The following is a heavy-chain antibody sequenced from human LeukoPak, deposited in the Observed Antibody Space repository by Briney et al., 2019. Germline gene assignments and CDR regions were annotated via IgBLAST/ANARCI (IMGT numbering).Heavy chain of an antibody. V-gene: IGHV3-33*06. J-gene: IGHJ4*02. CDR1: GFTFSRYG. CDR2: IWYDGSIK. D-gene: IGHD3-22*01. CDR3: AKFEDYYDSSGYYDY. Sequence: GRSLRLSCAASGFTFSRYGMHWVRQAPGKGLEWVAVIWYDGSIKYYADSVKGRFTISKDNSKNTLYLQMNSLRAEDTAVYYCAKFEDYYDSSGYYDYWGQGTLVTVSS.